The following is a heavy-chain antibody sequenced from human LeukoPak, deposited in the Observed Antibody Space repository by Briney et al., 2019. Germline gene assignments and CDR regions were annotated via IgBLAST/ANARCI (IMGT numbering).Heavy chain of an antibody. Sequence: SETLSLTCTVSGGSIRSSSYYWGWIRQPPGKGLEWIGSIYYSGSTNYKPSLRCRVTISVDTSKNQFSLKLSSVTAADTAVYYCARHAGSYYTYNFDYWGQGTLVTVSS. J-gene: IGHJ4*02. CDR1: GGSIRSSSYY. V-gene: IGHV4-39*01. CDR2: IYYSGST. D-gene: IGHD3-22*01. CDR3: ARHAGSYYTYNFDY.